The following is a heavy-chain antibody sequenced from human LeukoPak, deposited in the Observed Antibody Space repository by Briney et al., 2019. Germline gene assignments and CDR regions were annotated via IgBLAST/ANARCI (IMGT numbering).Heavy chain of an antibody. Sequence: SETLSLTCTVSGGSISSYYWSWIRQPPGKGLEWIGYIYYSGSTNYNPSLKSRVTISVDTSKNQFSLKLSSVTAADTAVYYCARHGTISSESYFDYWGQGALVTVSS. V-gene: IGHV4-59*08. J-gene: IGHJ4*02. CDR1: GGSISSYY. CDR3: ARHGTISSESYFDY. D-gene: IGHD1-14*01. CDR2: IYYSGST.